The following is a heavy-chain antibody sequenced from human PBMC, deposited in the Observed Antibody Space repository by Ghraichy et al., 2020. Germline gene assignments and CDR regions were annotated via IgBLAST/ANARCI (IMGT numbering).Heavy chain of an antibody. CDR2: INHSGST. D-gene: IGHD7-27*01. V-gene: IGHV4-34*01. Sequence: SETLSLTCAVYGGSFSGYYWSWIRQPPGKGLEWIGEINHSGSTNYNPSLKSRVTISVDTSKNQFSLKLSSVTAADTAVYYCARGTPRTGVRRGRGLYYFDYWGQGTLVTVSS. CDR1: GGSFSGYY. CDR3: ARGTPRTGVRRGRGLYYFDY. J-gene: IGHJ4*02.